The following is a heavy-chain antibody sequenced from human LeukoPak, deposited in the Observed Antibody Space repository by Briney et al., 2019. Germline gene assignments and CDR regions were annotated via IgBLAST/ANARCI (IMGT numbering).Heavy chain of an antibody. D-gene: IGHD5-12*01. CDR2: IIPFLDTS. V-gene: IGHV1-69*05. CDR3: ARAQAGNYDWPLDL. Sequence: ASVTVSCKASGVTFSNYALSWVRQAPGQGLEWMGAIIPFLDTSNYPPKFQDRVTITTDESTSTAYMELSSLRSDDTAVYYCARAQAGNYDWPLDLWGQGTLVTVSS. J-gene: IGHJ5*02. CDR1: GVTFSNYA.